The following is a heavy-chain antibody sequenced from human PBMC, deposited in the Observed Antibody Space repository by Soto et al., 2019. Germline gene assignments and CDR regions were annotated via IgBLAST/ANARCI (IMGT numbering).Heavy chain of an antibody. CDR2: VSSNGAST. J-gene: IGHJ6*02. CDR3: VKELTTSCFYSCSLYGMDV. V-gene: IGHV3-64D*08. D-gene: IGHD2-2*01. CDR1: GFTFSSYA. Sequence: GGSLRLSCSASGFTFSSYAMHWVRQAPGKGLEYVSAVSSNGASTYYADSVKGRFTISRDNSKNTLYLQMSSLIAEDTAVYYCVKELTTSCFYSCSLYGMDVWGQGTTVTVSS.